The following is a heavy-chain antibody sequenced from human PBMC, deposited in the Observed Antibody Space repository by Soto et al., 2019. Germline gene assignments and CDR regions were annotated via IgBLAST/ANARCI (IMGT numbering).Heavy chain of an antibody. V-gene: IGHV4-31*03. CDR2: IYYSGST. J-gene: IGHJ5*02. CDR1: GGSISSGGYY. CDR3: ARADTAAGNWFEP. D-gene: IGHD6-13*01. Sequence: TLYLTCTVSGGSISSGGYYWSWIRQHPGKGLEWIGYIYYSGSTYYNQSLKSRVTISVDTSKNQFSLKLSSVTAADTAVYYCARADTAAGNWFEPLGQGTLVIVS.